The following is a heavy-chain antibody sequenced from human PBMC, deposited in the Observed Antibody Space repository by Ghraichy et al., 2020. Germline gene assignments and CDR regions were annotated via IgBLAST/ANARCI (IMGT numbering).Heavy chain of an antibody. J-gene: IGHJ6*02. V-gene: IGHV1-18*01. CDR2: ISAYNGNT. Sequence: ASVKVSCKASGYTFTSYGISWVRQAPGQGLEWMGWISAYNGNTNYAQKLQGRVTMTTDTSTSTAYMELRSLRSDDTAVYYCARERTYSGYDRDYYYYGMDVWGQGTTVTVSS. D-gene: IGHD5-12*01. CDR1: GYTFTSYG. CDR3: ARERTYSGYDRDYYYYGMDV.